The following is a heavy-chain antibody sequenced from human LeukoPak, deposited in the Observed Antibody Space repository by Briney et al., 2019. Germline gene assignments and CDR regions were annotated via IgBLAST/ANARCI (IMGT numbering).Heavy chain of an antibody. Sequence: ASVKVSCKASGYTFPGYYMHWVRQAPGQGLEWMGWINPNSGGTNYAQKFQGRVTMTRDTSISTAYMELSRLRSDDTAVYYCARGYCSSSCSFDPWGQGTLVTVSS. J-gene: IGHJ5*02. CDR2: INPNSGGT. CDR3: ARGYCSSSCSFDP. V-gene: IGHV1-2*02. CDR1: GYTFPGYY. D-gene: IGHD2-2*01.